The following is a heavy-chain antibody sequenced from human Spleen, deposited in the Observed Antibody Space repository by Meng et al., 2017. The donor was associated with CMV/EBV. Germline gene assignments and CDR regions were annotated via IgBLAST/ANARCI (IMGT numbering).Heavy chain of an antibody. J-gene: IGHJ4*02. CDR1: GFTVSSNY. Sequence: LSLTCAASGFTVSSNYMSWVRQAPGKGLEWVSYISSGGSTIYYADSVKGRFTISRDNAKNSLYLQMNSLRAEDTAVYYCARITMIAYYFDYWGQGTLVTVSS. CDR3: ARITMIAYYFDY. CDR2: ISSGGSTI. D-gene: IGHD3-22*01. V-gene: IGHV3-11*04.